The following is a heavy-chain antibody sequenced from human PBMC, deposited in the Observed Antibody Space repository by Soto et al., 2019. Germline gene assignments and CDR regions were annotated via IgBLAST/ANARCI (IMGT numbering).Heavy chain of an antibody. Sequence: SETLSLTCTVSGGSISSGDYYWSWIRQPPGKGLEWIGYIYYSGSTYYNPSLKSRVTISVDTSKNQFSLKLSSVTAADTAVYYCARAGYGGNPDDAFDIWGQGTMVTVSS. D-gene: IGHD4-17*01. J-gene: IGHJ3*02. V-gene: IGHV4-30-4*01. CDR2: IYYSGST. CDR3: ARAGYGGNPDDAFDI. CDR1: GGSISSGDYY.